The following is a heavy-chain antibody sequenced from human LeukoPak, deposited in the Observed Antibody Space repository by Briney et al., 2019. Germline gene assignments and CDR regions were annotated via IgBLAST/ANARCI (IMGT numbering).Heavy chain of an antibody. CDR3: ATMAVGTYYLDN. CDR1: GYTFTSYW. D-gene: IGHD7-27*01. Sequence: HGESLKISCKDSGYTFTSYWVAWVRQMPGKGLEWMGIIYPGDSDTRYNPSFRGQVTISADKSISTAYLQWSSLKASDTAMYFCATMAVGTYYLDNWGQGTLVSVSS. J-gene: IGHJ4*02. V-gene: IGHV5-51*01. CDR2: IYPGDSDT.